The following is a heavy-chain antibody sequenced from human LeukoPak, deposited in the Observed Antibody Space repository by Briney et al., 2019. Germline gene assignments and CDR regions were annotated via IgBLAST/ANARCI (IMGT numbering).Heavy chain of an antibody. D-gene: IGHD3-10*01. Sequence: ASVKVSFKASGYTFTSYGISWVRQAPGQGLEWMGWISAYNGNTNYAQKLQGRVTMTTDTSTSTAYMELRSLRSDDTAVYYCARDPNYYGSGSYYNVGFFVLWGQGTLVIVSS. CDR3: ARDPNYYGSGSYYNVGFFVL. V-gene: IGHV1-18*01. CDR2: ISAYNGNT. J-gene: IGHJ4*02. CDR1: GYTFTSYG.